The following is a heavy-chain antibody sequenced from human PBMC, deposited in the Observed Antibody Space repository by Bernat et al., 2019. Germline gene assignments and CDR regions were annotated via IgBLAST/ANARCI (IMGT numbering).Heavy chain of an antibody. CDR1: GGSFSGYY. Sequence: QVQLQQWGAGLLKPSETLSLTCAVYGGSFSGYYWSWIRQPPGKGLEWFGEINHSGSTNYNPSLKSRVTISVDTSKNQFSLKLGSVTAADTAVYYCARGLYSYGPNWFDPWGQGTLVTVSS. CDR2: INHSGST. D-gene: IGHD5-18*01. CDR3: ARGLYSYGPNWFDP. J-gene: IGHJ5*02. V-gene: IGHV4-34*01.